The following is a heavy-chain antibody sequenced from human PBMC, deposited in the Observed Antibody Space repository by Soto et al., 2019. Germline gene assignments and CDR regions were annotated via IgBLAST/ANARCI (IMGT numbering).Heavy chain of an antibody. V-gene: IGHV3-15*07. CDR3: TTGLWSAPFDP. D-gene: IGHD3-10*01. CDR2: IKSKYSGGTL. Sequence: PGGSLRLSCAASGFMFSNAWMNWVRQAPGKGLEWVGRIKSKYSGGTLDYAAPVEGRFTISRDDSTNTVYLQMNSLKTEDTAVYYCTTGLWSAPFDPWGRGTLVTVSS. CDR1: GFMFSNAW. J-gene: IGHJ5*02.